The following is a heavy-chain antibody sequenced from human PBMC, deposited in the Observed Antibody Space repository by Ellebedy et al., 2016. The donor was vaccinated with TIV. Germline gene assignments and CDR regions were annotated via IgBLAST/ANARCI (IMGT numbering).Heavy chain of an antibody. CDR2: ISYDGSNK. Sequence: GESLKISCAASGFTFSSYDMHWVRQAPGKGLEWVAVISYDGSNKYYADSVKGRFTISRDNSKNTLYLQMDSLRAEDTAIYYCARVLGYSSSWYVSYYYYAMDVWGQGTTVTVSS. CDR3: ARVLGYSSSWYVSYYYYAMDV. CDR1: GFTFSSYD. V-gene: IGHV3-30-3*01. J-gene: IGHJ6*02. D-gene: IGHD6-13*01.